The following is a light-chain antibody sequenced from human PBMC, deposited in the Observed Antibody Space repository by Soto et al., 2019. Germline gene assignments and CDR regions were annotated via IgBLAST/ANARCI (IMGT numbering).Light chain of an antibody. Sequence: DIVLTQFPGTLSLSPGERATLSCMASESVNSMLAWYQQKPGQAPRLLISGASSRATGIPDRFSGSGSATDFSLTISRLEPEDFALYYCQQYGSSPITFGQGTRLEIK. J-gene: IGKJ5*01. CDR2: GAS. CDR1: ESVNSM. CDR3: QQYGSSPIT. V-gene: IGKV3-20*01.